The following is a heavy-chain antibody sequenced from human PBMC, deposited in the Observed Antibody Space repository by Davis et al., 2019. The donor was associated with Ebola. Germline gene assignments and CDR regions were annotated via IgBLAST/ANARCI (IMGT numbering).Heavy chain of an antibody. CDR3: ARGVRAAQDAFDI. D-gene: IGHD3-10*01. CDR2: TIPMFGTA. V-gene: IGHV1-69*13. CDR1: GDTFVSYA. Sequence: SVKVSCKASGDTFVSYAVSWVRQAPGQGLEWMGGTIPMFGTADYAQKFQGRFTITADESTSTVYMELTSLRSDDTAGYFCARGVRAAQDAFDIWGQGTMVIVSS. J-gene: IGHJ3*02.